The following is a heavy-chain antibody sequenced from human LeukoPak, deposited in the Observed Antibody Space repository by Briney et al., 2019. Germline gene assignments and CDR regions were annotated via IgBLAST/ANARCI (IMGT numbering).Heavy chain of an antibody. D-gene: IGHD3-10*01. CDR3: AREYYGSGSYPDI. CDR2: INHSGST. J-gene: IGHJ4*02. Sequence: GSLRLSCAASGFTFSSYWMSWVRQPPGKGLEWIGEINHSGSTNYNPSLKSRVTISVDTSKNQFSLKLSSVTAADTAVYYCAREYYGSGSYPDIWGQGTLVTVSS. CDR1: GFTFSSYW. V-gene: IGHV4-34*01.